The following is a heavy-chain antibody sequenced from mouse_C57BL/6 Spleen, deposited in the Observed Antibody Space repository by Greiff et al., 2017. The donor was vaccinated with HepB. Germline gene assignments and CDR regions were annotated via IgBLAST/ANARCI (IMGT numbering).Heavy chain of an antibody. CDR1: GFTFTDYY. D-gene: IGHD1-1*01. J-gene: IGHJ1*03. CDR3: ASLGSSYSYFDV. V-gene: IGHV7-3*01. Sequence: EVMLVESGGGLVQPGGSLSLSCAASGFTFTDYYMSWVRQPPGKALEWLGFIRNKANGYTTEYSASVKGRFTISRDNSQSILYLQMNALRAEDSATYYCASLGSSYSYFDVWGTGTTVTVSS. CDR2: IRNKANGYTT.